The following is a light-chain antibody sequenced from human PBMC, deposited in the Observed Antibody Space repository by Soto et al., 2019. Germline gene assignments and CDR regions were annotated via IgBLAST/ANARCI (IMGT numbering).Light chain of an antibody. J-gene: IGKJ1*01. CDR1: QSVSSN. CDR2: GAS. V-gene: IGKV3-15*01. CDR3: QQYNNCPRT. Sequence: VITHSPASHSVSPGGRASLSCRASQSVSSNLAWYQQKPGQAPRLLIYGASTRATGIPARFSGSGSGTEFTLTISSLQSEDFAVYYCQQYNNCPRTFGQGTKVDIK.